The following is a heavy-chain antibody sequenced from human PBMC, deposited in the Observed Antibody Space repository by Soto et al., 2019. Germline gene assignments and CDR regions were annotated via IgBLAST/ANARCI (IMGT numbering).Heavy chain of an antibody. CDR1: GGSVSSSTYY. CDR2: IYYSGST. Sequence: QLQLQESGPGLVKPSETLSLTCIVSGGSVSSSTYYWAWIRQFPGKGLEWIGSIYYSGSTYYNPSLKRRITISIDRSKNQFSLKLNSVTAADTAVYYCAPVGIGTKTVDSWGQGTLVTVSS. V-gene: IGHV4-39*01. D-gene: IGHD1-26*01. J-gene: IGHJ4*02. CDR3: APVGIGTKTVDS.